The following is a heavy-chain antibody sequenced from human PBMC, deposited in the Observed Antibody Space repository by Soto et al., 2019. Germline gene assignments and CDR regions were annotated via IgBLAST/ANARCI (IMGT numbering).Heavy chain of an antibody. J-gene: IGHJ5*02. CDR2: IYYSGST. CDR3: ASALGYSSSSGWFDP. Sequence: PSETLSLTCTVSGGSISSSSYYWGWIRQPPGKGLEWIGSIYYSGSTYYNPSLKSRVTISVDTSKNQFSLKLSSVTAADTAVYYCASALGYSSSSGWFDPWGQGTLVTVSS. CDR1: GGSISSSSYY. V-gene: IGHV4-39*01. D-gene: IGHD6-6*01.